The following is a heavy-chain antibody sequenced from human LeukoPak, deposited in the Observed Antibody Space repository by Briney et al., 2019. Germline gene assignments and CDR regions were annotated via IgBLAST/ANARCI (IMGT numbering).Heavy chain of an antibody. CDR2: ISGTGYNT. D-gene: IGHD3-10*01. CDR3: AKHVSGSLFYFDY. V-gene: IGHV3-23*01. Sequence: PGGSLRLSCAASGFTFRNCAMSWVRQAPVKGLEWVSGISGTGYNTYYADSVKGRFTISRDNSKNTLYLQMNSLGAEDTAVYYCAKHVSGSLFYFDYWGQRTLVTVSS. CDR1: GFTFRNCA. J-gene: IGHJ4*02.